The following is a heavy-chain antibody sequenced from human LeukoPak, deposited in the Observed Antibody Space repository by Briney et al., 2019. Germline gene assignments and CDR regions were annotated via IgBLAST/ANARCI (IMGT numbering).Heavy chain of an antibody. J-gene: IGHJ4*02. CDR1: GFTFSSYE. D-gene: IGHD5-12*01. V-gene: IGHV3-21*01. Sequence: GGSLRLSCAASGFTFSSYEMNWVRQAPGKGLEWVSSISSSSSYIYYADSVKGRFTISRDNAKNSLYLQMNSLRAEDTAVYYCARASGYSGYDEHDYWGQGTLVTVSS. CDR2: ISSSSSYI. CDR3: ARASGYSGYDEHDY.